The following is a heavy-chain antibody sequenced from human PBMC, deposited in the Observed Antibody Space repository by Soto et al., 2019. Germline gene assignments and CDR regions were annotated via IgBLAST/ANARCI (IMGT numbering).Heavy chain of an antibody. CDR1: GGSVSSGSYY. CDR3: AGTYYYDSSGPNWFDP. CDR2: IYYSGST. V-gene: IGHV4-61*01. Sequence: SETLSLTCTVSGGSVSSGSYYWSWIRQPPGKGLEWIGYIYYSGSTNYNPSLKSRVTISVDTSKNQFSLKLSSVTAADTAVYYCAGTYYYDSSGPNWFDPWGQGTLVTV. D-gene: IGHD3-22*01. J-gene: IGHJ5*02.